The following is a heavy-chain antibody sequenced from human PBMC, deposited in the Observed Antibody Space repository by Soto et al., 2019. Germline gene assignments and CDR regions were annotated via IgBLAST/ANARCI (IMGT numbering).Heavy chain of an antibody. D-gene: IGHD2-8*01. Sequence: TGGSLRLSCAASGFTLSSYWMTWVRQAPGKGLEWVANINEDGSKIYYLDSVKGRFTIFKDNTKNSVYLQMDSLRAEDTATYYCARAVANGESHWGQGTLVTVSS. CDR3: ARAVANGESH. CDR1: GFTLSSYW. V-gene: IGHV3-7*05. J-gene: IGHJ4*02. CDR2: INEDGSKI.